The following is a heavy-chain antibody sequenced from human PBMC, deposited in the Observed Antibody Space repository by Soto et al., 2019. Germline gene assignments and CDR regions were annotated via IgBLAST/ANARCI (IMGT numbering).Heavy chain of an antibody. D-gene: IGHD3-22*01. V-gene: IGHV3-74*01. Sequence: GGSLRLSCAASGFTFSSYWMHWVRQAPGKGLVWVSRINSDGSSTSYADSVKGRFTISRDNAKNTLYLQMNSLRAEDTAVYYCARDLGIPYYYDSSGYYPDYWGQGTLVTVSS. CDR1: GFTFSSYW. CDR3: ARDLGIPYYYDSSGYYPDY. J-gene: IGHJ4*02. CDR2: INSDGSST.